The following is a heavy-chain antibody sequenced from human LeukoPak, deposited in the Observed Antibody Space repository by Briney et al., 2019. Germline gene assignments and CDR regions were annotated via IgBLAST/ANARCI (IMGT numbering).Heavy chain of an antibody. D-gene: IGHD2-21*02. Sequence: GGSLRLSCAASGFTLSTYGMHWVRQAPGKGLEWVAFIRYDGSNKYYADSVKGRFTISRDNSKNTLYLQMNSLRAEDTAVYYCAKIAAANCGGDCYSGAYYFDYWGQGTLVTVSS. V-gene: IGHV3-30*02. J-gene: IGHJ4*02. CDR2: IRYDGSNK. CDR3: AKIAAANCGGDCYSGAYYFDY. CDR1: GFTLSTYG.